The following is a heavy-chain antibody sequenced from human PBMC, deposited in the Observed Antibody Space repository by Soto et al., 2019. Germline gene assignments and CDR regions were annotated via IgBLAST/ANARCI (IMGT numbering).Heavy chain of an antibody. Sequence: QVQLVESGGGVVQPGRSLRLSCAASGFTFSSYGMHWVRQAPGKELEWVAVISYDGSNKYYADSVKGRFTISRDNSKNTLYLQMNSLRAEDTAVYYCAKGIITMVRGVIYYYYGMDVWGQGTTVTVSS. CDR2: ISYDGSNK. J-gene: IGHJ6*02. D-gene: IGHD3-10*01. CDR1: GFTFSSYG. CDR3: AKGIITMVRGVIYYYYGMDV. V-gene: IGHV3-30*18.